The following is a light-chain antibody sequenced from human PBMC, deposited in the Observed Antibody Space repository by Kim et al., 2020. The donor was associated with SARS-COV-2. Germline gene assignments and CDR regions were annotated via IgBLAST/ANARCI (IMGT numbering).Light chain of an antibody. CDR1: QNIDSW. Sequence: SVGDRVTIPCRASQNIDSWLSWYQQKPGKAPNLLIYKASSLESGVPSRFSGSGSGTEFTLTISSLQPDDFATYYCQQYKSYSEVTFGQGTRLEIK. J-gene: IGKJ5*01. CDR3: QQYKSYSEVT. V-gene: IGKV1-5*03. CDR2: KAS.